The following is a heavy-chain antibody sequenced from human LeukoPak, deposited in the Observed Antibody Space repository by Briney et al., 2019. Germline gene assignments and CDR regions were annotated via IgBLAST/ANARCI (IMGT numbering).Heavy chain of an antibody. Sequence: KPSETLSLTCTVSGGSISSYYWSWIRQPPGKGLEWIGYNYYSGSTNYNPSLKSRVTISVDTSKNQFSLKLSSVTAADTAVYYCARSCGPEGGIDYWGQGTLVTVSS. D-gene: IGHD3-16*01. J-gene: IGHJ4*02. V-gene: IGHV4-59*08. CDR1: GGSISSYY. CDR2: NYYSGST. CDR3: ARSCGPEGGIDY.